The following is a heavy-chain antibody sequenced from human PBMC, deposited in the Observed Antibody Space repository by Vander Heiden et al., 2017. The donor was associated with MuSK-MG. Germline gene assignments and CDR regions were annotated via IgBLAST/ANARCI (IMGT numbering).Heavy chain of an antibody. J-gene: IGHJ6*03. CDR1: GGSISSGGYY. V-gene: IGHV4-30-4*08. Sequence: QVQLQESGPGLVKPSQTLSLTCTVSGGSISSGGYYWSWIRQPPGKGLEWIGYIYYTGSTDDSPSLKSRVTISVDTSKNQFSLNLSSVTAADTAVYYCARVRTYYYYMDVWGKGNTVTVSS. CDR3: ARVRTYYYYMDV. CDR2: IYYTGST.